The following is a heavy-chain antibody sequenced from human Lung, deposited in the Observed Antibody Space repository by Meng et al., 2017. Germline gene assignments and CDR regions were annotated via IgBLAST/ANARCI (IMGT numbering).Heavy chain of an antibody. Sequence: ASVKVSCKPSGYNFPDYYIHWVRRAPGQGLEWMVRINPKSGDTHYSQKFQARVTMTGDTSISTAYMELSGLRSDETAMYYCARDEDISAAGKLFGDYWGQGTLVTVSS. CDR2: INPKSGDT. CDR3: ARDEDISAAGKLFGDY. V-gene: IGHV1-2*06. J-gene: IGHJ4*02. CDR1: GYNFPDYY. D-gene: IGHD6-25*01.